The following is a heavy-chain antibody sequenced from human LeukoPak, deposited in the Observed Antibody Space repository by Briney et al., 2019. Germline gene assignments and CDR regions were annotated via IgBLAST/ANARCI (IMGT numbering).Heavy chain of an antibody. CDR2: INHSGST. V-gene: IGHV4-34*01. J-gene: IGHJ4*02. CDR3: ARLDSGSYGMGEDY. Sequence: SETLSLTCAVYGGSFSGYYWSWIRQPPGKGLEWIGEINHSGSTNYNPSLKSRVTISVDTSKNQFSLKLSSVTAADTAVYHCARLDSGSYGMGEDYWGQGTLVTVSS. D-gene: IGHD1-26*01. CDR1: GGSFSGYY.